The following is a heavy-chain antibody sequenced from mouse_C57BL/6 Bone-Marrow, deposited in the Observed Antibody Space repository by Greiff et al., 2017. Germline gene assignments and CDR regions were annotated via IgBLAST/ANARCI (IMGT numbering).Heavy chain of an antibody. J-gene: IGHJ1*03. V-gene: IGHV1-19*01. Sequence: EVQLQQSGPVLVKPGASVKMSCKASGYTFTDYYMNWVKQSHGKSLEWIGVINPYNGGTSYNQKFKGKATLTVDKSSRPASMDLNSLTPEDSAVYYCARERVWYVDVWGTGTTVTVSS. CDR1: GYTFTDYY. CDR2: INPYNGGT. CDR3: ARERVWYVDV.